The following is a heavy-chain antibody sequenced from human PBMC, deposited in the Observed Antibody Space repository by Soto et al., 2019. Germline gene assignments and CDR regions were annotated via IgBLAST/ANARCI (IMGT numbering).Heavy chain of an antibody. D-gene: IGHD2-2*01. CDR1: GFSLSTSGVG. J-gene: IGHJ5*02. Sequence: QITLKESGPTLVKPTQTLTLTCTFSGFSLSTSGVGVGWIRQPPGKALEWLALIYWDDDKRYSPSLKSRLTITKDTSKNQVDLTMTNMDPVDTATYYCAHGYCSSPSCSSDWFDPWGQGTLVTVSS. V-gene: IGHV2-5*02. CDR2: IYWDDDK. CDR3: AHGYCSSPSCSSDWFDP.